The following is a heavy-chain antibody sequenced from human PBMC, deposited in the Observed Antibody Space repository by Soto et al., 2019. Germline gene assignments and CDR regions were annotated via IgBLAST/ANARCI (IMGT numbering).Heavy chain of an antibody. CDR3: ARDRLSIAVGGVNDAFDI. D-gene: IGHD6-19*01. CDR2: ISASSSTI. Sequence: GGSLRLSCAASGFTFSIHGMNWVRQAPGKGLEWLSYISASSSTIYHADSVKGRFTISRDNAKNSLYLQMNSPGDEDTAVYYCARDRLSIAVGGVNDAFDIWGQGTTVTVSS. CDR1: GFTFSIHG. J-gene: IGHJ3*02. V-gene: IGHV3-48*02.